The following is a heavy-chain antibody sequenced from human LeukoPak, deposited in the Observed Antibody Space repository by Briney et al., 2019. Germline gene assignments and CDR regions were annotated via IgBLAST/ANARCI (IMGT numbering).Heavy chain of an antibody. Sequence: SETLSLTCTVSGGSISSYYWSWIRQPAGKGLEWIGRIYTSGSTNYNPSLKSRVTISVDTSKNQFSLKLSSVTAADTAVYYCARVGAAVNWYFDLWGRGTLVTVSS. CDR1: GGSISSYY. D-gene: IGHD3-10*01. V-gene: IGHV4-4*07. CDR2: IYTSGST. CDR3: ARVGAAVNWYFDL. J-gene: IGHJ2*01.